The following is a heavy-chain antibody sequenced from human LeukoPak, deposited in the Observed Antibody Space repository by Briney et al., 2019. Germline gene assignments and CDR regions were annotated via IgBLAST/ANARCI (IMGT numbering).Heavy chain of an antibody. CDR3: ARVPAARTPYFDY. D-gene: IGHD6-6*01. Sequence: ASVKVSCKASGYTFTSYYMQWVRQAPGQGLEWMGIINPSGGSTSYAQKFQGRVTMTRDMSTSTVYMELSRLRSDDTAVYYCARVPAARTPYFDYWGQGTLVTVSS. J-gene: IGHJ4*02. CDR1: GYTFTSYY. CDR2: INPSGGST. V-gene: IGHV1-46*01.